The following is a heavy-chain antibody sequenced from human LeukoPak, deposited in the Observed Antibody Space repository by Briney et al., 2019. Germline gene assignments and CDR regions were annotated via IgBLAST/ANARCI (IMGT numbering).Heavy chain of an antibody. V-gene: IGHV3-30*04. CDR2: ISYDGSNK. Sequence: GGSLRLSCAASGFTFSSYAMHWVRQAPGKGLEWVAVISYDGSNKYYADSVKGRFTISRDNSKNTLYLQMNSLRAEDTAVYYCARDLGSSWYYYYYGMVVWGQGTTVTVSS. CDR1: GFTFSSYA. D-gene: IGHD6-13*01. CDR3: ARDLGSSWYYYYYGMVV. J-gene: IGHJ6*02.